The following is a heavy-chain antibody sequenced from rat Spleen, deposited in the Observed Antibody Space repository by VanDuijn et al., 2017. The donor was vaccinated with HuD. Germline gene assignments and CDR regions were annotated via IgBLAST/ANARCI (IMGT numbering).Heavy chain of an antibody. CDR1: GFTFSAYW. CDR2: ISSDGFNT. V-gene: IGHV5-58*01. J-gene: IGHJ2*01. Sequence: EVQLVESGGGLVLPGRSLRLSCVASGFTFSAYWMYWVRQAPGKGLEWVSSISSDGFNTYYPDSVKGRFTISRDIAENTLYLQMNSVRSEDTATYYCTRNWDYWGQGVMVTVSS. D-gene: IGHD3-6*01. CDR3: TRNWDY.